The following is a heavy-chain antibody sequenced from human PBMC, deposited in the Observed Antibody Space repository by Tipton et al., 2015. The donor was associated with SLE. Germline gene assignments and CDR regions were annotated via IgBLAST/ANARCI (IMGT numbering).Heavy chain of an antibody. D-gene: IGHD3-10*01. CDR1: GGSISSSSYY. CDR3: ARATLWFGEYYGMDV. V-gene: IGHV4-39*07. Sequence: LRLSCTVSGGSISSSSYYWGWIRQPPGKGLEGIGRIYYSGSTYYNPSLKSRVTISVDRSKNTFSLKLSSVTAADTAVYYCARATLWFGEYYGMDVWGQGTTVTVSS. CDR2: IYYSGST. J-gene: IGHJ6*02.